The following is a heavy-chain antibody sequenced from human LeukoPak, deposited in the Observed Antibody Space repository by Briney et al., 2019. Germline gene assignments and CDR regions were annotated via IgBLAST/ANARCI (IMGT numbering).Heavy chain of an antibody. V-gene: IGHV3-48*03. CDR2: ISSSGSTI. CDR3: AREGFGEFFDY. Sequence: PGGSLRLSCAASGFTFSSYEMNWVRQAPGKGLEWVSYISSSGSTIYYADSVKGRFTISRDNAKNSLYLQMNSLRAEDTAVYYCAREGFGEFFDYWGQGTLVTVSS. D-gene: IGHD3-10*01. CDR1: GFTFSSYE. J-gene: IGHJ4*02.